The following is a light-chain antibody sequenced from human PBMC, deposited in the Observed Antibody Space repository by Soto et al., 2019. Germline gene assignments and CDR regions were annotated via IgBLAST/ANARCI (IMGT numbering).Light chain of an antibody. CDR1: QSVSNNY. Sequence: EIVLSQSPGKLSLSPGERATLSCRASQSVSNNYLAWYQQKPGQAPRLLIYGASNRATGIPDRFSGSGSGTDFTLTISRLEPEDFAVYYCQQYVSSGTFGQGAKVDIK. CDR3: QQYVSSGT. CDR2: GAS. J-gene: IGKJ1*01. V-gene: IGKV3-20*01.